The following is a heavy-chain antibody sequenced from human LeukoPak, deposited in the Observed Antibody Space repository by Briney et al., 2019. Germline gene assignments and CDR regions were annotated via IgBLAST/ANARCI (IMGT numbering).Heavy chain of an antibody. D-gene: IGHD3-9*01. CDR2: IIPIFGTA. CDR3: AIPDILTGNDAFDI. Sequence: ASVKVSCTASGGTFSSYAISWVRQAPGQGLEWMGGIIPIFGTANYAQKFQGRVTITADKSTSTAYMELSSLRSEDTAVYYCAIPDILTGNDAFDIWGQGTMVTVSS. J-gene: IGHJ3*02. CDR1: GGTFSSYA. V-gene: IGHV1-69*06.